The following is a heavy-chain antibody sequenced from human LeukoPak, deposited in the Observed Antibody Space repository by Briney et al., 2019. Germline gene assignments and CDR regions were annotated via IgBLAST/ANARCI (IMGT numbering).Heavy chain of an antibody. D-gene: IGHD3-22*01. Sequence: SETLSLTCTVSGGSISSYYWSWIRQPAGKGLEWIGRIYTSGSTNYNPSLKSRVTMSVDTSKNQFSLKLSSVTAADTAVYCCATDSSDYYDSPGAFDIWGQGTMVTVSS. J-gene: IGHJ3*02. CDR1: GGSISSYY. CDR3: ATDSSDYYDSPGAFDI. CDR2: IYTSGST. V-gene: IGHV4-4*07.